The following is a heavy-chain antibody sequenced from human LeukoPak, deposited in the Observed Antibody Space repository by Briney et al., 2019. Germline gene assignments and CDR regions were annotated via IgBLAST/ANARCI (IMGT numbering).Heavy chain of an antibody. CDR2: ISGSGGST. D-gene: IGHD3-10*01. V-gene: IGHV3-23*01. Sequence: PGGSLRLSCAASGFTFSSYAMSWVRQAPGKGLEWVSAISGSGGSTYYADSVKGRFTISRDNSKNTLYLQMNSLRAEDTAVYYCAKDSRGWFGEQGFYWGQGTLVTVSS. CDR1: GFTFSSYA. J-gene: IGHJ4*02. CDR3: AKDSRGWFGEQGFY.